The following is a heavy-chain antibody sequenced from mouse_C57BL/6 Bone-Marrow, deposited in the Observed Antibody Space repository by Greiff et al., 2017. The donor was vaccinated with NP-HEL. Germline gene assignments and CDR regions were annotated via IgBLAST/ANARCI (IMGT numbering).Heavy chain of an antibody. J-gene: IGHJ3*01. CDR3: ASYDYDGEAFAY. Sequence: QVQLQQPGAELVRPGSSVKLSCKASGYTFTSYWMHWVKQRPIQGLEWIGNIDPSDSETHYNQKFKDKATLTVDKSSSTAYMQLSSLTSEDSAVYYCASYDYDGEAFAYWGQGTLVTVSA. V-gene: IGHV1-52*01. CDR2: IDPSDSET. D-gene: IGHD2-4*01. CDR1: GYTFTSYW.